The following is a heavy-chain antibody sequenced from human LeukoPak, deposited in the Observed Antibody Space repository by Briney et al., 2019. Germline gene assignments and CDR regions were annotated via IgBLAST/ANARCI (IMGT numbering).Heavy chain of an antibody. CDR1: GYTFTGYY. CDR3: ARGPSRYYYDSSGYFDY. Sequence: ASVKVSCKASGYTFTGYYMHWVRQAPGQGLEWMGWVNPNSGDTNYAQKFQGRVTMTRDTSISTAYMELSRLGSDDTAVYYCARGPSRYYYDSSGYFDYWGQGTLVTVSS. D-gene: IGHD3-22*01. CDR2: VNPNSGDT. V-gene: IGHV1-2*02. J-gene: IGHJ4*02.